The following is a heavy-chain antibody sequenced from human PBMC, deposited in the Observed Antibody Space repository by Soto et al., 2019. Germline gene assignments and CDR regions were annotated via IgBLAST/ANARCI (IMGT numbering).Heavy chain of an antibody. Sequence: PGGSLRLSCAASGFTFSSYGMHWVRQAPGKGLEWVAVISYDGSNKYYADSVKGRFTISRDNSKNTLYLQMNSLRAEDTAVYYCAKDRIGYCTSTSCYNCFDPWGQGTLVTVSS. CDR2: ISYDGSNK. J-gene: IGHJ5*02. CDR3: AKDRIGYCTSTSCYNCFDP. D-gene: IGHD2-2*01. V-gene: IGHV3-30*18. CDR1: GFTFSSYG.